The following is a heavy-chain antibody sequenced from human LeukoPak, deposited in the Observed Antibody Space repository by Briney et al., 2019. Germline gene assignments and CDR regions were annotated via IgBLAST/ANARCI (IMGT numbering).Heavy chain of an antibody. CDR1: GGSISSYY. J-gene: IGHJ6*02. Sequence: SETPSLTCTVSGGSISSYYWSWIRQPPGKGLEWIGCIYYSGSTNYNPSLKSRVTISVDTSKNQFSLKLSSVTAADTAVYYCARHLVLYGMDVWGQGTTVTVSS. CDR2: IYYSGST. V-gene: IGHV4-59*08. D-gene: IGHD2-15*01. CDR3: ARHLVLYGMDV.